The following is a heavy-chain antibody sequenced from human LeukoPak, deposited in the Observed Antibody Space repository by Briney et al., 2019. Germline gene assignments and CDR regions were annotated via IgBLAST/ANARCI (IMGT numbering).Heavy chain of an antibody. J-gene: IGHJ5*02. CDR3: AREELGSSLGFDP. CDR1: GFAFSAYA. Sequence: GGSLRLSCSASGFAFSAYAMHWVRQAPGKGLQYVSAISPTGDSTYYADSVKGRLSISRDNSKNTLYLQMNSLRAEDTAVYYCAREELGSSLGFDPWGQGTLVTVSS. D-gene: IGHD3-16*01. V-gene: IGHV3-64*04. CDR2: ISPTGDST.